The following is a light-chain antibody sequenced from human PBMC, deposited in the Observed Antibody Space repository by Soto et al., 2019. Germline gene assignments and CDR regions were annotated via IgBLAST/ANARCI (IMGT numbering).Light chain of an antibody. J-gene: IGLJ2*01. Sequence: QSALTQPASVSGSPGQSITISCTGTSSDVGSYNYVSWYQQHPGKAPKLMIYDVTNRPSGVSDRFSGSKSGNTASLTISGLQADDEGDYSCSSYTGSNTLVFGGGTKLTVL. CDR3: SSYTGSNTLV. CDR1: SSDVGSYNY. CDR2: DVT. V-gene: IGLV2-14*03.